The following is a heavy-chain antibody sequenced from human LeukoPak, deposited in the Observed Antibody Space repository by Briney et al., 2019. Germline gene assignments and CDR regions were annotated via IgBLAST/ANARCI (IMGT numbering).Heavy chain of an antibody. CDR2: IWDDGS. CDR1: GLNFNDND. J-gene: IGHJ4*02. CDR3: VRQYSYDSSGYYPWDY. Sequence: TGGSLRLSCAASGLNFNDNDMDWVRQAPGKGLEWVAVIWDDGSTESVKGRFTISRDISKNMLYLRMNSLRVEDTAMYYCVRQYSYDSSGYYPWDYWGQGTLVTVSS. V-gene: IGHV3-33*01. D-gene: IGHD3-22*01.